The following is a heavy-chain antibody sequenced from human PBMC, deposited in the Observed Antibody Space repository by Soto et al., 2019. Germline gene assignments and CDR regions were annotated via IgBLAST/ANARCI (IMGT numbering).Heavy chain of an antibody. J-gene: IGHJ4*02. V-gene: IGHV1-3*05. CDR3: TRHEHLAAFYFDD. Sequence: QVHLVQSGAEERKPGASVKISCKTSGYDFDVYFLHWVRQAPGQSLEWMGWINPGNGNTKYSQKFQDRVTITTDTSASTTYMELSGLTSADPAIYYCTRHEHLAAFYFDDWGQGTLVTVSS. CDR1: GYDFDVYF. CDR2: INPGNGNT.